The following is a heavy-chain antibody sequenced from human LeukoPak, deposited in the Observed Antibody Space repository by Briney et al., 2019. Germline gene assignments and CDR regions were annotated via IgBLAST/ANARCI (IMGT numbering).Heavy chain of an antibody. D-gene: IGHD3-22*01. CDR3: ARVVGGYANDAFDI. Sequence: ASVKVSCKASGYTFTRFYMHWVRQAPGQGLEWMGWMNPNSGGTNYAQEFQGRVTMTRDTSISTAYMELSRLRSDDTAVYYCARVVGGYANDAFDIWGQGTMVTVSS. CDR1: GYTFTRFY. V-gene: IGHV1-2*02. J-gene: IGHJ3*02. CDR2: MNPNSGGT.